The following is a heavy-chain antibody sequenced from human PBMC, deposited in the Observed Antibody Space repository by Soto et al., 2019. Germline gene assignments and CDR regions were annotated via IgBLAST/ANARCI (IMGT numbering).Heavy chain of an antibody. CDR2: VSIGGST. D-gene: IGHD2-15*01. CDR3: AKRRGAGGHFDY. J-gene: IGHJ4*02. Sequence: DVQLLESGGALVQPEGSLRLSCAASGLTFSSYAMGWARQGPGKGLGWVAVVSIGGSTHYADSVRGRFTISRDNSKNTLSLQMNSLTAEDTAVYFCAKRRGAGGHFDYWGQGALVTVSS. CDR1: GLTFSSYA. V-gene: IGHV3-23*01.